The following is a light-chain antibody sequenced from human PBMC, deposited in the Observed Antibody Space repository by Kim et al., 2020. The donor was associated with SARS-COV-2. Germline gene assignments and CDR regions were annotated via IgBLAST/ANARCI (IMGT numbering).Light chain of an antibody. CDR3: SAWDSSLSAWV. CDR1: SNDVGNEG. CDR2: RNN. V-gene: IGLV10-54*01. Sequence: RQTATLTCTGPSNDVGNEGATWLQQHQGHPPKLLSSRNNNRPSGISERFSASRSGDTASLTITGLQPEDEADYYCSAWDSSLSAWVFGGGTKLTVL. J-gene: IGLJ3*02.